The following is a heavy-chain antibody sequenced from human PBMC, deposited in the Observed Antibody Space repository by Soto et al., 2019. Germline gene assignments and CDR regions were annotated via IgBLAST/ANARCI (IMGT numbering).Heavy chain of an antibody. CDR3: ARRSVHYYGSGSYPAFDY. D-gene: IGHD3-10*01. CDR1: GGSISSSSYY. J-gene: IGHJ4*02. Sequence: QLQLQESGPGLVKPSETLSLTCTVSGGSISSSSYYWGWIRQPPGKGLEWIGSIYYSGSTYYNPSLKSRVTISVDTSKNQFSLKLSSVTAADTAVYYCARRSVHYYGSGSYPAFDYWGQGTLVTVSS. V-gene: IGHV4-39*01. CDR2: IYYSGST.